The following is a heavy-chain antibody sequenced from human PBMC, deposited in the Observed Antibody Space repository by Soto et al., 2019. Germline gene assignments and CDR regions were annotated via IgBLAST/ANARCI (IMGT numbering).Heavy chain of an antibody. CDR3: ARTDYYDSRKFDP. Sequence: SETLSLTCTVSGGSISSGDYYWSWIRQPPGKGLEWIGYIYYSGSTYYNPSLKSRVTISVDTSKNQFSLKLSSVTAADTAVYYCARTDYYDSRKFDPWGQGTLVTVSS. CDR2: IYYSGST. V-gene: IGHV4-30-4*01. D-gene: IGHD3-22*01. J-gene: IGHJ5*02. CDR1: GGSISSGDYY.